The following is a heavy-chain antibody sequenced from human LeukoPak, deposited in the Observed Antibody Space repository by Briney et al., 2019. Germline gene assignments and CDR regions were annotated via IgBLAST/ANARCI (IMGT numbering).Heavy chain of an antibody. V-gene: IGHV3-23*01. CDR3: AKDPPVTTVVTFFDH. D-gene: IGHD4-23*01. J-gene: IGHJ4*02. CDR1: GFTFSSYA. Sequence: PGGSLRLSCAASGFTFSSYAMSWVRQAPGKGLEWVSAISGSGGSTYYADSVKGRFTISRDNSKNTLYLQMNSLRADDTAVYYCAKDPPVTTVVTFFDHWAQGPLVPVPS. CDR2: ISGSGGST.